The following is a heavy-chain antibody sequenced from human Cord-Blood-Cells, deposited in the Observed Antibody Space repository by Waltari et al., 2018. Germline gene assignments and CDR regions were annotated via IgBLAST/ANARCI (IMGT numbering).Heavy chain of an antibody. CDR1: GFTFSSYA. CDR3: ARDRDRIAVAGTGFDY. Sequence: QVQLVESGGGVVQPGRSLRLSCAASGFTFSSYAMHWVRQAPGKGLEWVAVISYDGSNKYYADSVKGRFTISRDNSKNTLYLQMNSLRAEDTAVYYCARDRDRIAVAGTGFDYWGQGTLVTVSA. D-gene: IGHD6-19*01. J-gene: IGHJ4*02. CDR2: ISYDGSNK. V-gene: IGHV3-30*04.